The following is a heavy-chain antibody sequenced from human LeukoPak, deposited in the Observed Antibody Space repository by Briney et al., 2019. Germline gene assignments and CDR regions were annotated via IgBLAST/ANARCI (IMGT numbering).Heavy chain of an antibody. CDR2: IYYSGST. CDR3: ARSSSYSSIGY. J-gene: IGHJ4*02. Sequence: SETLSLTCTVSGGSISSYYWSWIRPPPGKGLEWIGYIYYSGSTNYNPSLKSRVTISVDTSKNQFSLKLSSVTAADTAVYYGARSSSYSSIGYWGQGTLVTASS. D-gene: IGHD6-13*01. V-gene: IGHV4-59*08. CDR1: GGSISSYY.